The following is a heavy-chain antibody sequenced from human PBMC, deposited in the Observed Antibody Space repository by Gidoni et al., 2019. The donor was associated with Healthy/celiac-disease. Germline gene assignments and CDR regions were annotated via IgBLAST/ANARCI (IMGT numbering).Heavy chain of an antibody. V-gene: IGHV4-34*01. Sequence: QVQLQQWGAGLLKPSETLSLTCAVYGGSFSVYSWSWIRQPPGKGLEWIGEINHSGSTNYNPSLKSRVTISVDTSKNQFSLKLSSVTAADTAVYYCARGLGGGYWGQGTLVTVSS. J-gene: IGHJ4*02. CDR1: GGSFSVYS. CDR2: INHSGST. D-gene: IGHD3-16*01. CDR3: ARGLGGGY.